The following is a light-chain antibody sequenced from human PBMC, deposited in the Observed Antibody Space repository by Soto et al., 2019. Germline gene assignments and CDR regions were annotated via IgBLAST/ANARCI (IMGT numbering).Light chain of an antibody. CDR2: GAS. CDR3: QQYGSSRT. J-gene: IGKJ1*01. V-gene: IGKV3-20*01. Sequence: EIVLTHSPGTLSLSPGERATLSFRASQSVSSSYLAWYQQKPGQAPRPLIYGASSRATGIPDRFSGSGSGTDFTLTISRLEPEDFAVYYCQQYGSSRTFGQGTKVDI. CDR1: QSVSSSY.